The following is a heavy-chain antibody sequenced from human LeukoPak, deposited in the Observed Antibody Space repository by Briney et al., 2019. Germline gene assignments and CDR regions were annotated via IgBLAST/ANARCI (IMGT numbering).Heavy chain of an antibody. CDR1: GYTFTGYY. CDR2: INPNSGGT. Sequence: GASVKVSCKASGYTFTGYYMHWVRQAPEQGLEWMGRINPNSGGTNYAQKFQGRVTMTRDTSISTAYMELSRLRSDDTAVYYCARGRGLRYFDWHLDYWGQGTLVTVPS. D-gene: IGHD3-9*01. V-gene: IGHV1-2*06. CDR3: ARGRGLRYFDWHLDY. J-gene: IGHJ4*02.